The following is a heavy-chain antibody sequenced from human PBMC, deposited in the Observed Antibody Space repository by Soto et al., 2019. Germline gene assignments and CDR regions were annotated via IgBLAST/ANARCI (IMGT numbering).Heavy chain of an antibody. J-gene: IGHJ4*02. D-gene: IGHD6-19*01. CDR2: IYYSGTT. CDR3: ARQKWLSPFDY. Sequence: SETLSLTCAVSGYSISSSNWWGWIRQPPGKGLEWIGYIYYSGTTYYNPSLKSRVTMSVDTSKNQFSLKLTSVTAVDTAVYYCARQKWLSPFDYWGQGTLVTVSS. V-gene: IGHV4-28*01. CDR1: GYSISSSNW.